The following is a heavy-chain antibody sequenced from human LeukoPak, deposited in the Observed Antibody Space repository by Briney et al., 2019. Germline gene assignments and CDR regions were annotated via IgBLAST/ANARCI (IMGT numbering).Heavy chain of an antibody. CDR3: AASSTYDFWSGWLNWFDP. D-gene: IGHD3-3*01. V-gene: IGHV4-30-2*02. Sequence: SETLSLTCAVSGGSISSGGYSWSWIRQPPGKGLEWIGYIYHSGSTYYNPSLKSRVTISVDRSKNQFSLKLSSVTAADTAVYYCAASSTYDFWSGWLNWFDPWGQGTLVTVSS. CDR1: GGSISSGGYS. J-gene: IGHJ5*02. CDR2: IYHSGST.